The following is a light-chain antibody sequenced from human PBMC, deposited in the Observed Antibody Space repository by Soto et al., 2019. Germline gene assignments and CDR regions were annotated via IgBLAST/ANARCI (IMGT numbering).Light chain of an antibody. Sequence: VLTQSPGTLSLSPGERATLSCRASQSVSSDLAWYHQKPGQAPRLLIYGASTRATGIPARFRGSGSGTDFTLTISRLEPEDFAVYCCQQYGSSPRTFGQGTKVDIK. V-gene: IGKV3-20*01. J-gene: IGKJ1*01. CDR1: QSVSSD. CDR3: QQYGSSPRT. CDR2: GAS.